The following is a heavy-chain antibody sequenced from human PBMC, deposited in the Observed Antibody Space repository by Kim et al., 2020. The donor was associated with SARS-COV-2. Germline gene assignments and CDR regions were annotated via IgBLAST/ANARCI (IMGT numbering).Heavy chain of an antibody. J-gene: IGHJ6*02. D-gene: IGHD6-13*01. CDR3: ARGIAAADTYYYYYYGMDV. V-gene: IGHV4-4*06. Sequence: SRVTMSVDTSKNQFSLKLSSVTAADTAVYYCARGIAAADTYYYYYYGMDVWGQGTTVTVSS.